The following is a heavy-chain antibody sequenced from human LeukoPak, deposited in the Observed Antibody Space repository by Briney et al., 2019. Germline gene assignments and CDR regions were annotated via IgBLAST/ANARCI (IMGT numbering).Heavy chain of an antibody. CDR3: ARAANRKQVAGYFDY. J-gene: IGHJ4*02. Sequence: SETLSLTCGVSGGSISAYYWSWVRQPPGQGLEWIGYIYYSGSTYYNPSLKSRVTISVDTSKNQFSLKLSSVTAADTAVYYCARAANRKQVAGYFDYWGQGTLVTVSS. CDR2: IYYSGST. V-gene: IGHV4-59*12. D-gene: IGHD6-19*01. CDR1: GGSISAYY.